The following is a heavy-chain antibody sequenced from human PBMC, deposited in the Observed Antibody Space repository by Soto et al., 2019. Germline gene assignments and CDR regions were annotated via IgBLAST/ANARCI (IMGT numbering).Heavy chain of an antibody. CDR1: DGSISSGVYY. CDR3: ARDLNYDFWSGSDAFDI. CDR2: IYYSGST. D-gene: IGHD3-3*01. Sequence: SSETLSLTCNVSDGSISSGVYYWSWIREHRGKGLDWIGYIYYSGSTYYNPSLKSRVTISVETSKNQFSLKLSSVTAADTAVYYCARDLNYDFWSGSDAFDIWGQGKMVT. J-gene: IGHJ3*02. V-gene: IGHV4-31*03.